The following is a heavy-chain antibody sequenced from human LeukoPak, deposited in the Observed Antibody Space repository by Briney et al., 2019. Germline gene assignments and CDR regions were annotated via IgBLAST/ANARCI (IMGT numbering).Heavy chain of an antibody. J-gene: IGHJ4*02. D-gene: IGHD5-12*01. CDR1: GGTFGSYA. CDR2: IIPILGIA. CDR3: ARSPIVATTDFDY. Sequence: GSSVKVSCKASGGTFGSYAISWVRQAPGQGLEWMGRIIPILGIANYAQKFQGRVTITADKSTSTAYMELSSLRSEDTAVYYCARSPIVATTDFDYWGQGTLVTVSS. V-gene: IGHV1-69*04.